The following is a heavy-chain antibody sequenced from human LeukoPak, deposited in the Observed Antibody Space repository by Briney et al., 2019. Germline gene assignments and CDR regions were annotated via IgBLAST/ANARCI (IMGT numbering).Heavy chain of an antibody. V-gene: IGHV4-39*01. CDR1: GGSISSSSYY. J-gene: IGHJ4*02. CDR3: ASLRERSYYARGFDY. CDR2: IYYSGST. Sequence: PSETLSLTCTVSGGSISSSSYYWGWIRHPPGRGLEWFGRIYYSGSTYYHPSLTSRVTISVDTSKNQFSLKLSYVTAADTAVYYCASLRERSYYARGFDYWGQGTLVTVSS. D-gene: IGHD1-26*01.